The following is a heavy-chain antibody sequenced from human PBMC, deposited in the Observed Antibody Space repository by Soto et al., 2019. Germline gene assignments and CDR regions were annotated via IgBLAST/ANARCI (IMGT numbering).Heavy chain of an antibody. Sequence: SETLSLTCTVSGGSISSYYWSWIRQPPGKGLEWIGYIYYSGSTNYNPSLKSRVTISVDTSKNQFSLKLSSVTAADTAVYYCARTRISGYFDYWGQGTLVTVSS. D-gene: IGHD2-15*01. CDR2: IYYSGST. CDR3: ARTRISGYFDY. CDR1: GGSISSYY. V-gene: IGHV4-59*01. J-gene: IGHJ4*02.